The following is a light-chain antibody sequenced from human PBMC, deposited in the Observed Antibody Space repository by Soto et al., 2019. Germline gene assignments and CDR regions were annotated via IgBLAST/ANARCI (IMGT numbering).Light chain of an antibody. CDR1: SSDVGGYNY. J-gene: IGLJ2*01. Sequence: QSALTQPASVSGSPGQSITVSCTGTSSDVGGYNYVSWYQHHPGKAPKLIIYDVSNRPSGVSNRFSGSKSGNTASLTISGLQAEDEADYYCSSYTSSSITFVVFGGGTKLTVL. V-gene: IGLV2-14*03. CDR2: DVS. CDR3: SSYTSSSITFVV.